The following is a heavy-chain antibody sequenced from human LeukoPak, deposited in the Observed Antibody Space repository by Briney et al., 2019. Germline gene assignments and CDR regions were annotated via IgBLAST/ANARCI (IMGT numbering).Heavy chain of an antibody. J-gene: IGHJ6*02. V-gene: IGHV1-2*02. Sequence: ASVNVSCKASGYTFTGYYMHWVRQAPGQGLEWMGWINPNSGGTNYAQKFQGRVTMTRDTSISTAYMELSRLRSDDTAVYYCARGGVGRSPGYYYYGMDVWGQGTTVTVSS. D-gene: IGHD3-10*01. CDR2: INPNSGGT. CDR1: GYTFTGYY. CDR3: ARGGVGRSPGYYYYGMDV.